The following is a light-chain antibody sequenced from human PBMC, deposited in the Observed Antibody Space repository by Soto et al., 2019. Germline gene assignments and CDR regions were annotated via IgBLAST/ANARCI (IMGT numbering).Light chain of an antibody. CDR2: RND. V-gene: IGLV1-47*01. CDR1: SSNIGNNY. Sequence: QSVLTQPPSASATPGQRVTISCSGSSSNIGNNYIYWYHQLPGTAPKLLIYRNDQRASGVPDRFSGSKSGTSASLAITGLQVEDEADYYCQSYDISLSGYMFGGGTKLTVL. J-gene: IGLJ3*02. CDR3: QSYDISLSGYM.